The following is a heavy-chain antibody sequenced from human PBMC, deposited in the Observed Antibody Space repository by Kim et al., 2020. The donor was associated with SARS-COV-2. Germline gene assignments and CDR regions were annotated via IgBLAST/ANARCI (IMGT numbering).Heavy chain of an antibody. CDR2: WYN. Sequence: WYNDYAVSVKSRITTNPDTSKNQFSLQLNSVTPEDTAVYYCAREGDYVDYWGQGTLVTVSS. CDR3: AREGDYVDY. J-gene: IGHJ4*02. V-gene: IGHV6-1*01.